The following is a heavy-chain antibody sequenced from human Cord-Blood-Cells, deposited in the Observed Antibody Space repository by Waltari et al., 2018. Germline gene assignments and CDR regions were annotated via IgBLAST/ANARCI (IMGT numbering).Heavy chain of an antibody. CDR3: ATLAGIVY. Sequence: QLQLQESGPGLVKPSETLSRTCTVSGGSIRSSSYSWGWIRQPPGKGLEWIGSIYYSGSTYYNPSLKSRVTISVDTSKNQFSLKLSSVTAADTAVYYCATLAGIVYWGQGTLVTVSS. CDR1: GGSIRSSSYS. V-gene: IGHV4-39*01. CDR2: IYYSGST. J-gene: IGHJ4*02.